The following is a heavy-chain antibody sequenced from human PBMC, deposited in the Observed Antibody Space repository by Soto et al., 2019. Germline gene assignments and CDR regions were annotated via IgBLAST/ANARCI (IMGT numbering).Heavy chain of an antibody. CDR3: ARDLGKYDSSGYFDY. CDR2: ISSSDSII. Sequence: QVQLVESGGGLVKPGGSLRLSCAASGFTFSDSYMSWIRQAPGKGLEWVSYISSSDSIIYYSDSVKGRFIISRDNAKNSLYLQMNSLRAEETAVYYCARDLGKYDSSGYFDYGGRGTLVTVSS. D-gene: IGHD3-22*01. J-gene: IGHJ4*02. CDR1: GFTFSDSY. V-gene: IGHV3-11*01.